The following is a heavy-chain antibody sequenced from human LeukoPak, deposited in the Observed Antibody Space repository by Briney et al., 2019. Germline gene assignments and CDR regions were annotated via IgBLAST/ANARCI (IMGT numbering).Heavy chain of an antibody. CDR1: GFTFTRYV. CDR3: AKGLVDGGDYYFDY. D-gene: IGHD2-21*02. CDR2: IHYDGSKK. Sequence: PGGPLRLSCAAPGFTFTRYVMHWVRQAPGKGLEWVAFIHYDGSKKYYADSVKGRFTISRDNSKNTLYLQMNSLRVEYTAVYYCAKGLVDGGDYYFDYWGQGTLVTVSS. J-gene: IGHJ4*02. V-gene: IGHV3-30*02.